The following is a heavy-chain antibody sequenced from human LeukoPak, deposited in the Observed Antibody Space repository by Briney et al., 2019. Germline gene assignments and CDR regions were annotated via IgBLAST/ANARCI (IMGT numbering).Heavy chain of an antibody. CDR3: ARWELDGFDI. CDR2: IYYSGST. J-gene: IGHJ3*02. Sequence: SETLSLTCTVSGGSISSYYWSWIRQPPGKGLEWIGYIYYSGSTNYNPSLKSRVTISVDTSKNQFSLKLSSVTAADTAVYYCARWELDGFDIWGQGTMVTVSS. CDR1: GGSISSYY. D-gene: IGHD1-26*01. V-gene: IGHV4-59*01.